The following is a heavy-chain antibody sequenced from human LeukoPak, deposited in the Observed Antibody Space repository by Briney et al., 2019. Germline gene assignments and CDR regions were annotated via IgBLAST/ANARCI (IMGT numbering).Heavy chain of an antibody. CDR2: IFYSGTT. J-gene: IGHJ4*02. D-gene: IGHD5-24*01. CDR3: ARGRDVCLFDC. Sequence: SETLSLTCTVSGGSISSSSYYWGWIRQPPGKGLEWIGNIFYSGTTYYNPSLKSRVTISVDTSKNQFSLKLSSVTAADTAVYYCARGRDVCLFDCWGQGTLVTVSS. CDR1: GGSISSSSYY. V-gene: IGHV4-39*07.